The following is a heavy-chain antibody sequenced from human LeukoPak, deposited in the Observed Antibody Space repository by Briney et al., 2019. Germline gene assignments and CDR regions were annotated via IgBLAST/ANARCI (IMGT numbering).Heavy chain of an antibody. CDR2: ISYDGSNK. D-gene: IGHD2-2*01. V-gene: IGHV3-30*03. CDR3: ARVRYCSSTSCYGPFDY. J-gene: IGHJ4*02. CDR1: GFTFSSYG. Sequence: QAGGSLRLSCAASGFTFSSYGMHWVRQAPGKGLEWVAVISYDGSNKYFADSVKGRFTISRDNAKNSLYLQMNSLRAEDTAVYYCARVRYCSSTSCYGPFDYWGQGTLVTVSS.